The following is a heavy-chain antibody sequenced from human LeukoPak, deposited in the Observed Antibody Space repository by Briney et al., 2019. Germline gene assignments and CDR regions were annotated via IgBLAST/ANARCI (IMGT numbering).Heavy chain of an antibody. Sequence: ASVKVSCKASGYTFTNYGFSWVRQAPGQGLEWMGWINPNSGGTNYAQKFQGRVTMTRDTSISTAYMELSRLRSDDTAVYYCARRDYGDPRTFDYWGQGTLVTVSS. CDR3: ARRDYGDPRTFDY. CDR2: INPNSGGT. CDR1: GYTFTNYG. J-gene: IGHJ4*02. V-gene: IGHV1-2*02. D-gene: IGHD4-17*01.